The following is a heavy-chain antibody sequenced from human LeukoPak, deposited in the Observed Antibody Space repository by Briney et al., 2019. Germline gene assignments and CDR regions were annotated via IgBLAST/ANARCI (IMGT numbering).Heavy chain of an antibody. D-gene: IGHD1-26*01. CDR3: ARDRGGSYSAIDY. J-gene: IGHJ4*02. CDR1: GFTFSSYS. CDR2: ISSSSSTI. Sequence: GGSLRHSCAASGFTFSSYSMNWVRQAPGKGLEWVSFISSSSSTIYYADSVKGRFTISRDNAKNSLYLQMNSLRAEDTAVYYCARDRGGSYSAIDYWGQGTLVTVSS. V-gene: IGHV3-48*04.